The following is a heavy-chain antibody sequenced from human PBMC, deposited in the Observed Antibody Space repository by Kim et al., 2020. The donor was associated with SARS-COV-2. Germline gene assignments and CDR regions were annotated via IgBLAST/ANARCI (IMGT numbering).Heavy chain of an antibody. Sequence: GGSLRLSCAASGFTFSSYGMHWVRQAPGKGLEWVAVISYDGSNKYYADSVKGRFTISRDNSKNTLYLQMNSLRAEDTAVYYCAREAGSGSYYSYYYYYYGTDVWGQGTTVTVSS. J-gene: IGHJ6*02. CDR2: ISYDGSNK. D-gene: IGHD3-10*01. CDR3: AREAGSGSYYSYYYYYYGTDV. CDR1: GFTFSSYG. V-gene: IGHV3-30*03.